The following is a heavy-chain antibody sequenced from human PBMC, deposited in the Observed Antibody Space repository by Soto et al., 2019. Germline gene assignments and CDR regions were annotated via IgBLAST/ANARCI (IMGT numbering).Heavy chain of an antibody. CDR3: ARSVAAVPYYYYGMDV. CDR2: INHSGST. V-gene: IGHV4-34*01. CDR1: GGSFSGYY. J-gene: IGHJ6*02. D-gene: IGHD6-25*01. Sequence: SETLSLTCAVYGGSFSGYYWSWIRQPPGKGLEWIGEINHSGSTNYNPSLKSRVTIPVDTSKNQFSLKLSSVTAADTAVYYCARSVAAVPYYYYGMDVWGQGTTVT.